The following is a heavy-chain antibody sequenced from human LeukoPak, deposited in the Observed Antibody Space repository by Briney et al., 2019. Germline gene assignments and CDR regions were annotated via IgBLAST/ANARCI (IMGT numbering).Heavy chain of an antibody. Sequence: SETLSLTCTVSGGSISSSSYYWGWIRQPPGKGLEWIGSIYYSGSTYYNPSLKSRVTISVDTSKNQFSLKLSSVTAADTAVYYCARESRSYDFWSGQTRRRVFDYWGQGTLVTVSS. CDR3: ARESRSYDFWSGQTRRRVFDY. J-gene: IGHJ4*02. V-gene: IGHV4-39*07. CDR1: GGSISSSSYY. D-gene: IGHD3-3*01. CDR2: IYYSGST.